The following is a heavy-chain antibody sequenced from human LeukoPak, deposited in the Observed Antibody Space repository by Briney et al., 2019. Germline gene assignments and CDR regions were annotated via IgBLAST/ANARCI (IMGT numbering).Heavy chain of an antibody. V-gene: IGHV3-20*04. CDR1: GFRLDAFG. CDR2: IEWNGGRR. CDR3: ASVPDDASGNSRYYFKT. Sequence: GGSLRLSCVASGFRLDAFGMSWVRQVPGKGLEWVSGIEWNGGRREYADSVKGRFTISRDNAKNSLYLQMKNLRAEDTALYYWASVPDDASGNSRYYFKTWGQGTLVTVSS. D-gene: IGHD3-22*01. J-gene: IGHJ4*02.